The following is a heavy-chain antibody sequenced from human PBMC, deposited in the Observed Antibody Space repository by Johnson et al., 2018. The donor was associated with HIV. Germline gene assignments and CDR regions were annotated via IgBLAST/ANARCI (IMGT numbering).Heavy chain of an antibody. CDR2: IYSGGST. CDR1: EFIVSSNY. D-gene: IGHD4-17*01. J-gene: IGHJ3*02. Sequence: VQLVESGGGLVQPGGSLRLSCAASEFIVSSNYMSWVRQAPGKGLEWVSVIYSGGSTYYADSVKARFTISRDNAKNSLYLQLNSLRADDTAVYFCARDRFGDSDAFDIWGQGTMVTVS. CDR3: ARDRFGDSDAFDI. V-gene: IGHV3-66*01.